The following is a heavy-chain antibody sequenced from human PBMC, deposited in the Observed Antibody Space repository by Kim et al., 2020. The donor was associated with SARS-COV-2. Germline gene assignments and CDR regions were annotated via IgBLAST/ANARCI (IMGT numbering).Heavy chain of an antibody. J-gene: IGHJ2*01. V-gene: IGHV3-23*01. Sequence: GGSLRLSCAASGFSFSTYTINWVRQAPGKGLEWVSGITNSGGNTYYADSVKGRFTTSSDSSKNTLYLQMNSLRVEDTAIYYCASLNSDKWYSGYYFDLWGRGTLVTVSS. CDR3: ASLNSDKWYSGYYFDL. D-gene: IGHD6-25*01. CDR2: ITNSGGNT. CDR1: GFSFSTYT.